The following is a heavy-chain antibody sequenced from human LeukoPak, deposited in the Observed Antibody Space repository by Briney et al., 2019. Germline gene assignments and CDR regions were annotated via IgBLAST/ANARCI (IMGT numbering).Heavy chain of an antibody. D-gene: IGHD3-22*01. CDR2: ISWNSGSI. V-gene: IGHV3-9*01. J-gene: IGHJ4*02. CDR3: AKGFYDSSGSRRPYYFAN. Sequence: GRSLRLSCAASGFSFDDYAMHWVRQAPGKGLEWVSGISWNSGSIGYADSVEGRFTISRDNAKISLYLQMNSLRAEDTALYYCAKGFYDSSGSRRPYYFANWGQGTLVTVSS. CDR1: GFSFDDYA.